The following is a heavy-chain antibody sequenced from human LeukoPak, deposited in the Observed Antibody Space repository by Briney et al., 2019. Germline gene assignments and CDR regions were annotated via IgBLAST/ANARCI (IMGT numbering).Heavy chain of an antibody. CDR3: VRGIQSWFNGMDV. Sequence: PGGSLRLSCAASGFTFSSYAMHWVRQAPGKGLEWVTIISSDGSNKYYADSVKGRFTISRDNSKNTLYLQMDSLRAEDTALYYCVRGIQSWFNGMDVWGQGTTVTVSS. D-gene: IGHD6-13*01. V-gene: IGHV3-30*04. J-gene: IGHJ6*02. CDR1: GFTFSSYA. CDR2: ISSDGSNK.